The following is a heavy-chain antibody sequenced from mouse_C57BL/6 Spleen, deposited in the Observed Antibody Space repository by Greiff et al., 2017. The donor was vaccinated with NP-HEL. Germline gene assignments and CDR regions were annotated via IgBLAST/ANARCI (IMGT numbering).Heavy chain of an antibody. D-gene: IGHD2-4*01. CDR1: GYTFTSYW. CDR2: IYPGSGST. V-gene: IGHV1-55*01. J-gene: IGHJ2*01. CDR3: ARRNYYDYDEGYFDY. Sequence: VQLQQPGAELVKPGASVKMSCKASGYTFTSYWITWVKQRPGQGLEWIGDIYPGSGSTNYNEKFKSKATLTVDTSSSTAYMQLSSLTSEDSAVYYCARRNYYDYDEGYFDYWGQGTTLTVSS.